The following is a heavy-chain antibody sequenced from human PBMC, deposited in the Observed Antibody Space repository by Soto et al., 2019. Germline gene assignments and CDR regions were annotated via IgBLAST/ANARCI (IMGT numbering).Heavy chain of an antibody. J-gene: IGHJ5*02. CDR1: GFSLSSARMG. Sequence: QVTLKESGPVLVNPTETLTLTCTVSGFSLSSARMGVSWIRQPPGKALEWLAHIFSNDEKSYSTSLKSRLTISKDTSKSQVVLTMTNMDPVDTATYYCARTSMVRGRAGGFDPWGQGTLVTVSS. V-gene: IGHV2-26*01. D-gene: IGHD3-10*01. CDR3: ARTSMVRGRAGGFDP. CDR2: IFSNDEK.